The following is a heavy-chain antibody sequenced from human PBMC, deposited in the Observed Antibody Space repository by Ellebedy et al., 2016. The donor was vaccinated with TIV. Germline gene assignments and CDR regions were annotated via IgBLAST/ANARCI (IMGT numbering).Heavy chain of an antibody. D-gene: IGHD3-22*01. Sequence: GESLKISXAASGFTFSSYGMHWVRQAPGKGLEWVAVIWYDGSNKYYADSVKGRFTISRDNSKNTLYLQMGSLRAEDMAVYYCAREGYYYDSSGPNYFDYWGQGTLVTVSS. CDR3: AREGYYYDSSGPNYFDY. CDR1: GFTFSSYG. CDR2: IWYDGSNK. V-gene: IGHV3-33*01. J-gene: IGHJ4*02.